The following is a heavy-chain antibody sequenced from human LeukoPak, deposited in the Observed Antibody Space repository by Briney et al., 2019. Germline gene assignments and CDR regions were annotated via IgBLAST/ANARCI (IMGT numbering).Heavy chain of an antibody. Sequence: SETLSLTCTVSGGSINNYYWSWIRQPAGKGLEWIGRIYTRGSTNYNPSLKSRVTMSVDTSKNQFSLKLSSVTAADTAVYYCARGRYCSADICSGGDAFDIWGQGTMVSFSS. CDR2: IYTRGST. D-gene: IGHD2-15*01. CDR1: GGSINNYY. CDR3: ARGRYCSADICSGGDAFDI. J-gene: IGHJ3*02. V-gene: IGHV4-4*07.